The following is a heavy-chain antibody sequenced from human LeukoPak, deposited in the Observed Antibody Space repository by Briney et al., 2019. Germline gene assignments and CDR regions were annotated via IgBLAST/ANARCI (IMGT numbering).Heavy chain of an antibody. V-gene: IGHV1-3*01. CDR3: AGTYYYDSSGYYPAFDY. J-gene: IGHJ4*02. Sequence: ASVKVSCKASGYSFTDYAMHWVRQAPGQRLEWMGWINAANGSTKYSQKFQGRVTITRYTSASRAYMELSSLRSEDTAVYYCAGTYYYDSSGYYPAFDYWGQGTLVTVSS. CDR1: GYSFTDYA. CDR2: INAANGST. D-gene: IGHD3-22*01.